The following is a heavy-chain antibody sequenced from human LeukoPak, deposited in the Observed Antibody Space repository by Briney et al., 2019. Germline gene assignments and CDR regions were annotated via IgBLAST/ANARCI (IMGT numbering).Heavy chain of an antibody. D-gene: IGHD3-10*01. J-gene: IGHJ4*02. V-gene: IGHV1-46*03. CDR1: GYGFTSYY. CDR3: ARHGSGRYYPAEGRVDY. Sequence: ASVKVSCKAFGYGFTSYYIHWVRQAPGQGLEWMGIINPSVGGTTYARNFQGRVTMTRDTSTTTVYMELSSLRSEDTAVYYCARHGSGRYYPAEGRVDYWGQGTLVTVSS. CDR2: INPSVGGT.